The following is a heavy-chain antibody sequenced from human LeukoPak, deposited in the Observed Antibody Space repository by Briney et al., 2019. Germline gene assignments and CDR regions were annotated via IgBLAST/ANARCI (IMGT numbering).Heavy chain of an antibody. CDR1: RYSINIYP. V-gene: IGHV3-23*01. CDR3: AKHQIDSGGYSGGFDD. Sequence: GGSLRLYCAASRYSINIYPMGWVRQAPGKGLQWVSAITPSGDRTFYADSVKGRFTMFRDNSKNTLYLQMNSLTAGDTALYYCAKHQIDSGGYSGGFDDWGQGALVTVSP. J-gene: IGHJ4*02. CDR2: ITPSGDRT. D-gene: IGHD3-22*01.